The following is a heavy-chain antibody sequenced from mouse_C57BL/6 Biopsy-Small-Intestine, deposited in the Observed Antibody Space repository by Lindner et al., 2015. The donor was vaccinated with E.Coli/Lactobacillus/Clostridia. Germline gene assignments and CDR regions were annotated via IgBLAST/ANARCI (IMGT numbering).Heavy chain of an antibody. Sequence: VQLQESGGGLVQPGGSLSLSCAASGFTFTDYYMSWVRQPPGKALEWLGFIRNKANGYTTEYSASVKGRFTISRDNSQSILYLQMNALRAEDSATYYCARSPFRDWYFDVWGTGTTVTVSS. CDR1: GFTFTDYY. V-gene: IGHV7-3*01. J-gene: IGHJ1*03. CDR3: ARSPFRDWYFDV. CDR2: IRNKANGYTT.